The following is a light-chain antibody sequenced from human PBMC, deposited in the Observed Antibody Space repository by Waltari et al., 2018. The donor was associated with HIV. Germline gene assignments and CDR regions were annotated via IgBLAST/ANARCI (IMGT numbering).Light chain of an antibody. CDR1: KSVLSPSNNVKY. CDR3: QQYYSTPT. CDR2: EAS. J-gene: IGKJ5*01. Sequence: DIVLTQSPETLSVSLGERAAIHCKSEKSVLSPSNNVKYFAWYQQRPGQRPTLLFSEASSRSSGVPARFTASGSRTDFTLTIDDLQADDVAVYFCQQYYSTPTFGRGTQLV. V-gene: IGKV4-1*01.